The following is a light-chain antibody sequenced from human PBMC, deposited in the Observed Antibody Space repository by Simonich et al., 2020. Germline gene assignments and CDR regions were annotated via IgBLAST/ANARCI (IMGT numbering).Light chain of an antibody. CDR2: EVS. CDR1: SSDVGGYNY. Sequence: QSALTQPPSASGSPGQSVTISCTGTSSDVGGYNYVSWYQQHPGKAPKLMIYEVSKGPSGVPDRFSGSKSGNTASLTVSGLQAEDEADYYCQSYDSSLSGSVFGGGTKLTVL. J-gene: IGLJ2*01. V-gene: IGLV2-8*01. CDR3: QSYDSSLSGSV.